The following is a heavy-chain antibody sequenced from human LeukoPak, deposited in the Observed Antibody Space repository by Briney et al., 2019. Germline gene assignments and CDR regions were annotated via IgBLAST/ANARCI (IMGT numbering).Heavy chain of an antibody. D-gene: IGHD6-19*01. CDR1: GYTFTIYG. CDR3: ARRVAVARRDAFDI. V-gene: IGHV1-18*01. CDR2: ISSYNGNT. Sequence: ASVTVSFTSSGYTFTIYGISWVRQAPGQGLEWMGWISSYNGNTNYAQKLQGRVTISTDTSTGTAYMELRSLRSDDTAVYYCARRVAVARRDAFDIWGQGTMVTVSS. J-gene: IGHJ3*02.